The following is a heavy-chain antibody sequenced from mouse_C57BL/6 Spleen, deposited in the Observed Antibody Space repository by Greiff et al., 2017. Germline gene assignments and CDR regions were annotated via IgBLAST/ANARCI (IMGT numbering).Heavy chain of an antibody. CDR3: AREDHYAMDY. V-gene: IGHV1-69*01. CDR2: IDPSDSYT. J-gene: IGHJ4*01. Sequence: VQLQQPGAELVMPGASVKLSCKASGYTFTSYWMHWVKQRPGQGLEWIGEIDPSDSYTNYNQKFKGKSTLTVDKSSSTAYMQLRSLTSEDSAVYYGAREDHYAMDYWGQGTSVTVAS. CDR1: GYTFTSYW.